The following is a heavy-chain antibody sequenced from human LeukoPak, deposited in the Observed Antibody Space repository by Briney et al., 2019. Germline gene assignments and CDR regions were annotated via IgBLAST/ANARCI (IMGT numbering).Heavy chain of an antibody. Sequence: GGSPRLSCAASGFTFSSYAMSWVRQAPGKGLEWVSAISGSGGSTYYADSVKGRFTIPRDNSKNTLYLQMNSLRAEDTAVYYCAKEKRQLLWFGELFVWGQGTLVTVSS. J-gene: IGHJ4*02. CDR2: ISGSGGST. D-gene: IGHD3-10*01. CDR1: GFTFSSYA. V-gene: IGHV3-23*01. CDR3: AKEKRQLLWFGELFV.